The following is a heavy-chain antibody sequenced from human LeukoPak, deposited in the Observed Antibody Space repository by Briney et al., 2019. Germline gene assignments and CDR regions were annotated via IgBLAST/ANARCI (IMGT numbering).Heavy chain of an antibody. Sequence: SETLSLTCAVYGGFFSGYYWSWIRQPPGKGLEWIGEINHSGSTNYNPSLKSRVTISVDTSKNQFSLKLSSVTAADTAVYYCARGLVGDYVWGSYRYYFDYWGQGTLVTVSS. V-gene: IGHV4-34*01. CDR1: GGFFSGYY. J-gene: IGHJ4*02. CDR3: ARGLVGDYVWGSYRYYFDY. CDR2: INHSGST. D-gene: IGHD3-16*02.